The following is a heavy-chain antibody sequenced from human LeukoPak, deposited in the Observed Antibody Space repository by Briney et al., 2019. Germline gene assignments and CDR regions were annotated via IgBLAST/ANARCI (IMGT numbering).Heavy chain of an antibody. CDR3: AHRREWNSGSSYFDY. Sequence: SGPTLVKPTQTLTLTCAFSGFSLSTSGVGVGWIRQPPGKALEWLALIYWDDDKRYSPSLKSRLTITKDTSKNQVVLTMTNMDPVDTATYYCAHRREWNSGSSYFDYWGQGTLVTVSS. D-gene: IGHD3-10*01. V-gene: IGHV2-5*02. CDR1: GFSLSTSGVG. CDR2: IYWDDDK. J-gene: IGHJ4*02.